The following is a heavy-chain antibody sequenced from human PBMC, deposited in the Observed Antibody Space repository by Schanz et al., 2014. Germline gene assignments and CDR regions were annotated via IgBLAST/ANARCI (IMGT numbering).Heavy chain of an antibody. CDR1: GYTFSDSY. Sequence: QEQLVQSGAEVRKPGASVKVSCKASGYTFSDSYVHWVRQAPGQGLEWMGWINPDSGDTNFAQKFQGWVTMTSDKSITTAYVELSRLKFDDTGVYYCAKERRSTPGGLNYSFGPYHYYGLDVWGQGTTXIVSS. V-gene: IGHV1-2*04. CDR3: AKERRSTPGGLNYSFGPYHYYGLDV. CDR2: INPDSGDT. D-gene: IGHD1-1*01. J-gene: IGHJ6*02.